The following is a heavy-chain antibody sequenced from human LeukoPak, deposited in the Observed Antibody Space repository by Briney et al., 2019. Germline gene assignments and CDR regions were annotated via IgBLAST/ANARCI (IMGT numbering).Heavy chain of an antibody. CDR2: IYPGDSDT. Sequence: GASLKISCKGSGYHFTNYWIGWVRQMPGKGLEWMGIIYPGDSDTTYSPSFQGQVTISADKSISTSYLQWSSLKASDTAMYYCARSYSRSWAGFGCWGQGTLVTVSS. D-gene: IGHD1-26*01. CDR1: GYHFTNYW. CDR3: ARSYSRSWAGFGC. J-gene: IGHJ4*02. V-gene: IGHV5-51*01.